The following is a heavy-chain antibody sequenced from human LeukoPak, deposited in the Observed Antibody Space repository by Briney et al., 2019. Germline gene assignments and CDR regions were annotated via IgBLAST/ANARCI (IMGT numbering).Heavy chain of an antibody. D-gene: IGHD6-25*01. CDR3: ARRSAAKDAFDI. Sequence: PGGSLRLSCAASRFTFSSYSMNWVRQAPGKGLEWVSCISSSSSSIYYADSVKGRFTISRDNAKNTLYLQMNSLRSEDTAVYYCARRSAAKDAFDIWGQGTMVTVSS. J-gene: IGHJ3*02. CDR2: ISSSSSSI. V-gene: IGHV3-48*04. CDR1: RFTFSSYS.